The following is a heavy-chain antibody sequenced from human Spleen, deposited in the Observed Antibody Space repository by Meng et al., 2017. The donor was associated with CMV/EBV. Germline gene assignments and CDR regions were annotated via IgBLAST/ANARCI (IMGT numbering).Heavy chain of an antibody. Sequence: VQRVQAGAEVKKPGASVKVSCKASGYTFTGYYMHWVRQAPGQGLEWMGWINPNSGGTNYAQKFQGRVTISVDTSKNQFSLKLSSVTAADTAVYYCAIRRSGSYRGYFDYWGQGTLVTVSS. V-gene: IGHV1-2*02. CDR1: GYTFTGYY. CDR3: AIRRSGSYRGYFDY. D-gene: IGHD1-26*01. J-gene: IGHJ4*02. CDR2: INPNSGGT.